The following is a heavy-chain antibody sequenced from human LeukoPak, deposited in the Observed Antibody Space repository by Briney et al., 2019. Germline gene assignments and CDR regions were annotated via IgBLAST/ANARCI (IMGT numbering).Heavy chain of an antibody. CDR2: IYHSGST. D-gene: IGHD3-10*01. V-gene: IGHV4-59*08. CDR1: GGSISTYY. Sequence: SETLSLTCTVSGGSISTYYWSWIRQPPGKGLEWIGYIYHSGSTNYNPSLKSRVTISLDTSKKQFSLNLYSVTAADTAVYYCVRQRLLWFGESNSGFDYWGQGTLVTVSS. J-gene: IGHJ4*02. CDR3: VRQRLLWFGESNSGFDY.